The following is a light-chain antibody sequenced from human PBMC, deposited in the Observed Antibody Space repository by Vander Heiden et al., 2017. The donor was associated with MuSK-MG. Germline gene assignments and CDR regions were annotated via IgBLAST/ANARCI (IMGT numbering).Light chain of an antibody. Sequence: LQMTQSPSSLSASVGDRVTITCRASQSISNNLDWFQQRPGKAPQLLIYAASSLQTGTPSRFSGSGSGTDFTLTISSVQPEDFATYFCQQSYRSPRTFGQGTKLEIK. J-gene: IGKJ2*02. V-gene: IGKV1-39*01. CDR1: QSISNN. CDR3: QQSYRSPRT. CDR2: AAS.